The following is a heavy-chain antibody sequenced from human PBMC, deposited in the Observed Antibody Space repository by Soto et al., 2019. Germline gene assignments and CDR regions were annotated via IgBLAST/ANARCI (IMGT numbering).Heavy chain of an antibody. J-gene: IGHJ4*02. CDR1: GYTFTSYA. D-gene: IGHD6-13*01. Sequence: ASVKVSCKASGYTFTSYAMHWVRQAPGQRREWMGWINAGNGNTKYSQKFQGRVTITRDTSASTAYMELSSLRSEDTAVYYCASGVLAAAGNFDYWGQGTLVTVSS. V-gene: IGHV1-3*01. CDR2: INAGNGNT. CDR3: ASGVLAAAGNFDY.